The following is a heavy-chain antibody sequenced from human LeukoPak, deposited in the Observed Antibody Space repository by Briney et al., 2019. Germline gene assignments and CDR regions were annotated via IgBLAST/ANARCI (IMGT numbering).Heavy chain of an antibody. J-gene: IGHJ4*02. D-gene: IGHD3-16*02. Sequence: PGGSLRLSCAASGFTFSSYWMNWVRQAPGKGLEWVSSISSSSSYIYYADSVKGRFTISRDNAKNSLYLQMNSLRAEDTAVYYCARGVMITFGGVIAYDYWGQGTLVTVSS. CDR3: ARGVMITFGGVIAYDY. V-gene: IGHV3-21*01. CDR1: GFTFSSYW. CDR2: ISSSSSYI.